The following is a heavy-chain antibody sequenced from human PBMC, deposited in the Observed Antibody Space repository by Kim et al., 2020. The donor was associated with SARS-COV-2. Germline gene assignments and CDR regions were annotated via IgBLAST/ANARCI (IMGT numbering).Heavy chain of an antibody. V-gene: IGHV4-61*02. J-gene: IGHJ4*02. CDR1: GGSISSGSYY. D-gene: IGHD3-10*01. Sequence: SETLSLTCTVSGGSISSGSYYWSWIRQPAGKGLEWIGRIYTSGSTNYNPSLKSRVTISVDTSKNQFSLKLSSVTAADTAVYYCARGEWFGESDWGQGTLVTVSS. CDR3: ARGEWFGESD. CDR2: IYTSGST.